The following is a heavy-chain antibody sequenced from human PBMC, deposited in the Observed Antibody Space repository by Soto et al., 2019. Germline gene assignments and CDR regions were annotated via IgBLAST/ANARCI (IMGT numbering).Heavy chain of an antibody. CDR1: GFTFSSYG. J-gene: IGHJ4*02. D-gene: IGHD6-19*01. Sequence: GGSLRLSCAASGFTFSSYGMHWVRQAPGKGLEWVAVISYDGSNKYYADSVKGRFTISRDNSKNTLYLQMNSLRAEDTAVYYCAKDKRVRSSGAGPDYWGQGTLVTVSS. CDR2: ISYDGSNK. V-gene: IGHV3-30*18. CDR3: AKDKRVRSSGAGPDY.